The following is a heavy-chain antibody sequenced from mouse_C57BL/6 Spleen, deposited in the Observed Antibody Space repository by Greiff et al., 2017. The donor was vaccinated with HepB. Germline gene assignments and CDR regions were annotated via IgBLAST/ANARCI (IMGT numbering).Heavy chain of an antibody. V-gene: IGHV5-4*01. CDR1: GFTFSSYA. CDR3: ARDTTTVVAEGYFDY. Sequence: EVKVVESGGGLVKPGGSLKLSCAASGFTFSSYAMSWVRQTPEKRLEWVATISDGGSYTYYPDNVKGRFTISRDNAKNNLYLQMSHLKSEDTAMYYCARDTTTVVAEGYFDYWGQGTTLTVSS. CDR2: ISDGGSYT. D-gene: IGHD1-1*01. J-gene: IGHJ2*01.